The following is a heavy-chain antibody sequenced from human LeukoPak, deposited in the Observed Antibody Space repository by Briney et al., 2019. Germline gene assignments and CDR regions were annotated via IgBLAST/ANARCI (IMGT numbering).Heavy chain of an antibody. CDR2: ISGSGGST. V-gene: IGHV3-23*01. Sequence: PGGSLRLSCAASGFTFSSYAMSWVRQAPGKGLEWVSAISGSGGSTYNADSVKGRFTISRDNSKNTLYLQMNSLRAEDTAVYYCFTLGYQLLPHHFDYWGQGTLVTVSS. D-gene: IGHD2-2*01. J-gene: IGHJ4*02. CDR1: GFTFSSYA. CDR3: FTLGYQLLPHHFDY.